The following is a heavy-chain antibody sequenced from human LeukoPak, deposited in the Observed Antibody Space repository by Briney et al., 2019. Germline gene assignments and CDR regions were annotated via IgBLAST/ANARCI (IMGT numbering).Heavy chain of an antibody. CDR3: ARASGSSSWYWFDP. D-gene: IGHD6-13*01. J-gene: IGHJ5*02. CDR2: ISAYNGNT. Sequence: GASVKVSCKASGYTFTGYYMHWVRQAPGQGLEWMGWISAYNGNTNYAQKLQGRVTMTTDTSTSTAYMELRSLRSDDTAVYYCARASGSSSWYWFDPWGQGTLVTVSS. V-gene: IGHV1-18*04. CDR1: GYTFTGYY.